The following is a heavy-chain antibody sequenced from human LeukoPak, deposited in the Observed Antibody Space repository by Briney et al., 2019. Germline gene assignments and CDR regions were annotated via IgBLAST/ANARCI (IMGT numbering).Heavy chain of an antibody. CDR2: IYTSGST. V-gene: IGHV4-61*02. CDR3: ARDSPGQAAFDI. CDR1: SGSVSSGSHC. Sequence: SQTLSLTCTVSSGSVSSGSHCWNWIRQPAGKGLEWIGLIYTSGSTYFNPSLKSRVTMSVDTSKNQFSLKLSSVTAADTAVYYCARDSPGQAAFDIWGQGTMVTVSS. J-gene: IGHJ3*02.